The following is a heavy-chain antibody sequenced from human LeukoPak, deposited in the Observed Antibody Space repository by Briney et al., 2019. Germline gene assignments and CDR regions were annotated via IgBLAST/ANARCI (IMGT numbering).Heavy chain of an antibody. Sequence: SETLSLTCTVSGGSISSSSYYWGWLRQPPGTGLVWIGFIYYSGSTYYTPSLKSRVTISVDASKNQFSLKLSSVTAADTAVYYCAAYSSGYHDYWGQGTLVTVSS. V-gene: IGHV4-39*07. CDR3: AAYSSGYHDY. D-gene: IGHD3-22*01. CDR1: GGSISSSSYY. CDR2: IYYSGST. J-gene: IGHJ4*02.